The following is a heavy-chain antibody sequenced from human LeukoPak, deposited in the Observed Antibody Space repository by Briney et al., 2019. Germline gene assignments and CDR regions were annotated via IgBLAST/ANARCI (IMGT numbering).Heavy chain of an antibody. D-gene: IGHD5-24*01. V-gene: IGHV3-21*01. J-gene: IGHJ4*02. CDR1: AFTFSSYS. CDR3: ARDFRTQLDGYSPPYHFDY. CDR2: IDSSTSHI. Sequence: PGRSLRLSCEASAFTFSSYSMSWVRQAPGKGLVRVSSIDSSTSHIYYADSVKGRFTISRDNAKNSLYLQVSSLRAEDTAVYYCARDFRTQLDGYSPPYHFDYWGQGALVTVSS.